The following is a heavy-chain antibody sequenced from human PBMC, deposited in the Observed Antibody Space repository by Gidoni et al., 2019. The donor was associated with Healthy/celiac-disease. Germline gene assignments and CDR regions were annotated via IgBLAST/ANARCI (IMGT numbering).Heavy chain of an antibody. V-gene: IGHV4-39*01. CDR3: ARSSSGLDY. CDR2: SYYSGST. Sequence: QLQLQESGPGLGKPSETLSLPCTVSGGSISSSSYYWGWIRQPPGKGLEWIGSSYYSGSTYYNPSLKSRVTISVDTSKNQFSLKLSSVTAADTAVYYCARSSSGLDYWGQGTLVTVSS. CDR1: GGSISSSSYY. D-gene: IGHD6-19*01. J-gene: IGHJ4*02.